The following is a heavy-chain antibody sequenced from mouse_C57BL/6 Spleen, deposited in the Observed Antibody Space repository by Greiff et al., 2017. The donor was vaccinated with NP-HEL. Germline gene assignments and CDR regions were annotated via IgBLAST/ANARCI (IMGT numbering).Heavy chain of an antibody. CDR1: GYTFTDYE. D-gene: IGHD2-3*01. CDR3: ARGEGWLPYYFDY. CDR2: IDPETGGT. J-gene: IGHJ2*01. Sequence: QVQLQQSGAELVRPGASVTLSCKASGYTFTDYEMHWVKQTPVHGLEWIGAIDPETGGTAYNQKFKGKAILTADKSSSTAYMELRSLTSEDSAVYYCARGEGWLPYYFDYWGQGTTLTVSS. V-gene: IGHV1-15*01.